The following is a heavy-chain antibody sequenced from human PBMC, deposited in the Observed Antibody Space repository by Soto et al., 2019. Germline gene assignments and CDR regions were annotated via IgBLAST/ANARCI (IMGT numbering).Heavy chain of an antibody. CDR3: ARNGTYSASLSQYSGMDV. CDR2: IVPMLGTP. J-gene: IGHJ6*02. D-gene: IGHD1-26*01. V-gene: IGHV1-69*01. CDR1: GGTFDNFI. Sequence: QVQLVQSGAEVKEPGSSVRVSCKASGGTFDNFIMNWVRQTPGQGLEWMGGIVPMLGTPTYAEKFKGRVTIYATGSTSMMYMEVTGLRSEDTAIYYCARNGTYSASLSQYSGMDVWGQGTTVTVSS.